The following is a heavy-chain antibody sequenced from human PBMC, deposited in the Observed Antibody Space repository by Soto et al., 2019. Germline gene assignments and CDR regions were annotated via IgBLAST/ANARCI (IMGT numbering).Heavy chain of an antibody. J-gene: IGHJ4*02. D-gene: IGHD5-12*01. V-gene: IGHV5-51*01. CDR1: GDSFSSKW. CDR2: IYTGDSDT. Sequence: GESLKISCTASGDSFSSKWIGWVRQMPGKGLEWMGLIYTGDSDTRYSPSFQGQVTMSVDTSINTAYLRWSSLKASDTAISFCARHRNGYSGYDGDDEYWGQGTLVTVSS. CDR3: ARHRNGYSGYDGDDEY.